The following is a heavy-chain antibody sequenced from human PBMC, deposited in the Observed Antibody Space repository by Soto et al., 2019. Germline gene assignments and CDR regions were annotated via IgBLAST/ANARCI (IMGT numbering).Heavy chain of an antibody. CDR2: IIPIFGTA. Sequence: SVKVSCKASGGTFSSYAISWVRQAPGQGLEWMGGIIPIFGTANYAQKFQGRVTITADESTSTAYMELSSLRSEDTAVYYCARDADYYGSGYYYYYGMDVWGQGTTVTVSS. CDR1: GGTFSSYA. CDR3: ARDADYYGSGYYYYYGMDV. D-gene: IGHD3-10*01. V-gene: IGHV1-69*13. J-gene: IGHJ6*02.